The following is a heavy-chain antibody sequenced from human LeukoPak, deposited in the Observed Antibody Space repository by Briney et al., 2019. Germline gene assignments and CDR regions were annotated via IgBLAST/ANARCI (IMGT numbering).Heavy chain of an antibody. CDR2: INPNSGGT. CDR1: GYTFTSYG. CDR3: AISRGVYAYNWFDP. Sequence: ASVKVSCKASGYTFTSYGISWVRQAPGQGLEWMGWINPNSGGTNYAQKFQGRVTMTRDTSISTAYMELSRLRSDDTAVYYCAISRGVYAYNWFDPWGQGTLVTVSS. V-gene: IGHV1-2*02. J-gene: IGHJ5*02. D-gene: IGHD2-8*01.